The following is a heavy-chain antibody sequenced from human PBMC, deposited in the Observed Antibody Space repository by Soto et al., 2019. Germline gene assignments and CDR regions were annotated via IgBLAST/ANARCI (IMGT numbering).Heavy chain of an antibody. Sequence: SETLSLTCAVYGGSFSGYYWSWIRQPPGKGLEWIGEINHSGSTNYNPSLKSRVTISVDKSKNQFSLKLSSVTAADTAVYYCARESYFGVDTAMVRDYWGQGTLVTVSS. V-gene: IGHV4-34*01. CDR3: ARESYFGVDTAMVRDY. D-gene: IGHD5-18*01. CDR2: INHSGST. CDR1: GGSFSGYY. J-gene: IGHJ4*02.